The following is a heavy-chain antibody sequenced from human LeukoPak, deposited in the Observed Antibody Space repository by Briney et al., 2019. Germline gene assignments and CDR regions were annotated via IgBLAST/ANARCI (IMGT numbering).Heavy chain of an antibody. CDR2: ISGSGGST. CDR1: GFTFSSYA. Sequence: GGSLRLSCAASGFTFSSYAMSWVRQAPGKGLEWVSGISGSGGSTYYADSVKGRSTISRDNSKNTLYLQMNSLRAEDTAVYYCARDLGDGYNRGGYWGQGTLVTVSS. D-gene: IGHD5-24*01. V-gene: IGHV3-23*01. J-gene: IGHJ4*02. CDR3: ARDLGDGYNRGGY.